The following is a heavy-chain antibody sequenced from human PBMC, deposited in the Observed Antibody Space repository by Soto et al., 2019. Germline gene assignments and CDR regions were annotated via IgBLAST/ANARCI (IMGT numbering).Heavy chain of an antibody. CDR1: GGSVSSGGYC. Sequence: SETLSLPCTVSGGSVSSGGYCWSWIRQPPGKGLEWIGYIYYSGSTNYNPSLKSRATISVDTSKKQFSLKLSSVTAADTAMYYCAGDGMVRGEDYYSYGMDVWGQGTTVTVSS. J-gene: IGHJ6*02. V-gene: IGHV4-61*08. CDR2: IYYSGST. D-gene: IGHD3-10*01. CDR3: AGDGMVRGEDYYSYGMDV.